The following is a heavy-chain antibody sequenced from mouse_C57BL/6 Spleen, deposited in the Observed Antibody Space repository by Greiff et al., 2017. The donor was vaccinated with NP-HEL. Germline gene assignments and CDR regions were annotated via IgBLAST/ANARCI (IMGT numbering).Heavy chain of an antibody. CDR3: ARDYHGSSDFDY. CDR1: GYTFTDYY. CDR2: INPNNGGT. V-gene: IGHV1-26*01. D-gene: IGHD1-1*01. Sequence: EVQLQQSGPELVKPGASVKISCKASGYTFTDYYMNWVKQSHGKSLEWIGDINPNNGGTSYNQKFKGKATLTVDKSSSTAYMELRSLTSEDSAVYYCARDYHGSSDFDYWGQGTTLTVSS. J-gene: IGHJ2*01.